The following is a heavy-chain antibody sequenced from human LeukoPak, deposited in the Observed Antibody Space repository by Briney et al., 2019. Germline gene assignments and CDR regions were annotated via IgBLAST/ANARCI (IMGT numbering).Heavy chain of an antibody. D-gene: IGHD3-3*01. CDR1: GFTFSSYW. J-gene: IGHJ4*02. Sequence: PGGSLRLSCAASGFTFSSYWMHWVRQAPGKGLVWVSRINSDGSTTKYADSVKGRFTLSRDNAENTLYLQMNSLRAEDTALYYCVKDTIFTVDPFDYWGQGTLVTVSS. V-gene: IGHV3-74*03. CDR3: VKDTIFTVDPFDY. CDR2: INSDGSTT.